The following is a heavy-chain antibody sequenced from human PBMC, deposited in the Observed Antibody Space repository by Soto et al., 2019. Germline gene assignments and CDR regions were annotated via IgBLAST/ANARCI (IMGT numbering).Heavy chain of an antibody. V-gene: IGHV3-7*05. CDR2: IKQDGSEK. Sequence: PGGSLRLSCAASGFTFSSYWMSWVRQAPGKGLEWVANIKQDGSEKYYVDSVKGRFTISRDNAKNSLYLQMNSLRAEDTAVYYCARDLHEEYCSSTSCYGLFDYWGQGTLVTVSS. CDR1: GFTFSSYW. CDR3: ARDLHEEYCSSTSCYGLFDY. D-gene: IGHD2-2*01. J-gene: IGHJ4*02.